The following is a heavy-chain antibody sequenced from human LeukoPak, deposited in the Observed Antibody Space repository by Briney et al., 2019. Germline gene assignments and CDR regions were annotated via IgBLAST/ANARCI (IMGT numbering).Heavy chain of an antibody. D-gene: IGHD1-26*01. V-gene: IGHV3-15*01. J-gene: IGHJ3*02. CDR3: ITDPGEWEPI. Sequence: GGSLRLSCAASGLTFSNAWTSWVRQAPGKGLEWVGRIKSKTDGGTTDYGAPVKGRFIISRDDSKNTLYLQMNGLKIEDTAVYYCITDPGEWEPIWGQGTTVTVSS. CDR1: GLTFSNAW. CDR2: IKSKTDGGTT.